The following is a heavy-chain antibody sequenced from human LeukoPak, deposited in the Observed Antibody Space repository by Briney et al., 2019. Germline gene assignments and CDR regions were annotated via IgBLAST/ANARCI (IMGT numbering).Heavy chain of an antibody. Sequence: PSETLSLTCAVYGGSFSGYYWSWIRQPPGKGLEWIGEINHSGSTSYNPSLKSRVTISVDTSKNQFSLKLSSVTAADTAVYYCASVSSSGWYRPDYWGQGTLVTVSS. V-gene: IGHV4-34*01. CDR3: ASVSSSGWYRPDY. D-gene: IGHD6-19*01. CDR1: GGSFSGYY. CDR2: INHSGST. J-gene: IGHJ4*02.